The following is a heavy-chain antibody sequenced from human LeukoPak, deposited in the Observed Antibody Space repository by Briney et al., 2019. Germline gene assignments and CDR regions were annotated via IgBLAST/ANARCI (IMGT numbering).Heavy chain of an antibody. CDR2: ISGSGGST. CDR3: AKALEKYYYGSDHP. D-gene: IGHD3-10*01. Sequence: PGGSLRLSCAASGFTFSSYAMSWVRQAPGKGLEWVSAISGSGGSTYYADSVKGRFTISRDNSKNTLYLQMNSLRAEDTAVYYCAKALEKYYYGSDHPWGQGTLVTVSS. CDR1: GFTFSSYA. V-gene: IGHV3-23*01. J-gene: IGHJ5*02.